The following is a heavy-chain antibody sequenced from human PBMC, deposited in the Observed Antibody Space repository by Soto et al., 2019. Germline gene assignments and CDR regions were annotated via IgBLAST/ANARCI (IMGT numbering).Heavy chain of an antibody. CDR1: GGAIVRRPSD. V-gene: IGHV4-39*01. CDR2: IYASGST. J-gene: IGHJ5*02. D-gene: IGHD6-19*01. CDR3: ARPNTGWYHWFDP. Sequence: EILSLPCTPAGGAIVRRPSDWGRNRPPPGKGWEGIGSIYASGSTYYNPSLQGRVAISLDTCKNQLCLKMSTVTPAETAVYYWARPNTGWYHWFDPWGQGTMGTVSS.